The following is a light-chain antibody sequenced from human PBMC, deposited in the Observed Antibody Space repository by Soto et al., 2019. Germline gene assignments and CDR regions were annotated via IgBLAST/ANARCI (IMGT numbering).Light chain of an antibody. CDR2: DAS. V-gene: IGKV1-33*01. CDR3: QQYDNLPRT. Sequence: IQMTQSPSSLSASVGDRVTISCQASQDISNSLNWYQQKPGKAPKLLIYDASNLETGVPSRFSGSGSGTDFTFTISSLQPEDIATYYCQQYDNLPRTFGQGTRLEIK. J-gene: IGKJ5*01. CDR1: QDISNS.